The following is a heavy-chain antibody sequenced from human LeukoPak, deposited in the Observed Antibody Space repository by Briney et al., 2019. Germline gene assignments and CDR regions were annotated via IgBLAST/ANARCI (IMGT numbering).Heavy chain of an antibody. Sequence: GESLKISCKGSGYSFTSYWIGWVRQMPGKGLEWMGIIFPRDSDTRYSPSFQGQVTISVDKSISTAYLQWSSLKASDSTMYYCARFRDFGVVSADYWGQGTLVTVSS. D-gene: IGHD3-3*01. CDR3: ARFRDFGVVSADY. CDR2: IFPRDSDT. J-gene: IGHJ4*02. CDR1: GYSFTSYW. V-gene: IGHV5-51*01.